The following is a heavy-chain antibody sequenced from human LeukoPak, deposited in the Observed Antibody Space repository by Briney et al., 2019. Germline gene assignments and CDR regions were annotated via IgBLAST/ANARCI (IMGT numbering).Heavy chain of an antibody. CDR3: ARGHGVVPASDDPFDI. Sequence: PGGSLRLSCAASGFTFSSYSMNWVRQAPGKGLEWVSSISTSSIYIYYADSMKGRFTISRDNDKNSLYLQMNSLRAEDTAVYYCARGHGVVPASDDPFDIWGQGTMVTVSS. CDR2: ISTSSIYI. J-gene: IGHJ3*02. D-gene: IGHD2-2*01. CDR1: GFTFSSYS. V-gene: IGHV3-21*01.